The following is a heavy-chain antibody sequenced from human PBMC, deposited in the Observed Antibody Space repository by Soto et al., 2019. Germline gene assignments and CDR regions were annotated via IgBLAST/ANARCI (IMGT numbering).Heavy chain of an antibody. D-gene: IGHD3-22*01. V-gene: IGHV1-18*04. CDR3: ATALQLYYYDSSHFDY. Sequence: ASVKVSCKASGYTFTSYGISWVRQAPGQGFEWMGWISAYNGNTNYAQKLQGRVTMTTDTSTSTAYMELRSLRSDDTAVYYCATALQLYYYDSSHFDYWGQGTLVTVSS. CDR1: GYTFTSYG. CDR2: ISAYNGNT. J-gene: IGHJ4*02.